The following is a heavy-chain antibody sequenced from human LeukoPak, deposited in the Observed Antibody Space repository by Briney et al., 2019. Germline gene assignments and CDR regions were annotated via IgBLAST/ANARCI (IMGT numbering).Heavy chain of an antibody. CDR2: IIDTGVGK. CDR1: GFIFRSYG. J-gene: IGHJ6*02. V-gene: IGHV3-23*01. CDR3: ARDPDYRTYGMDV. D-gene: IGHD4-11*01. Sequence: PGGSLRLSCGASGFIFRSYGMSWVRQAPGKGREWVSGIIDTGVGKYYADSVKGRFTISRDNSKNTLFLQMNSLRAEDSAVYYCARDPDYRTYGMDVWGQGTTVTVSS.